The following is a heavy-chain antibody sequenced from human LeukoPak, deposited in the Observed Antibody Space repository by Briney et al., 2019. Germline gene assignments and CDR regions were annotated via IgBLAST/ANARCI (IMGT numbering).Heavy chain of an antibody. V-gene: IGHV3-30-3*01. CDR2: ISNDGGTR. CDR1: GFNFSYYA. J-gene: IGHJ4*02. CDR3: ADSDGYYYDV. Sequence: ARSLRLSCVASGFTSGFNFSYYAMHWVRQAPGKGLEWVAFISNDGGTRYFANSVKGRFTISRDNSKNTLYLQMNSLRAEDTAVYYCADSDGYYYDVWGQGTLVTVS. D-gene: IGHD2-15*01.